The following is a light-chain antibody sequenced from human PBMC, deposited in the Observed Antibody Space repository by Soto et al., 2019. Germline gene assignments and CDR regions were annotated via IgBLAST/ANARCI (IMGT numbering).Light chain of an antibody. J-gene: IGKJ4*01. CDR3: QQYYDSPLT. CDR1: QSVLYSSNNKNY. V-gene: IGKV4-1*01. Sequence: DIVMTQSPDSLAVSLGERATINCKSSQSVLYSSNNKNYVTWYQHKPGQPPKLLISWTSTRESGVPERFSGSGSGTDFTLTISSLQAEDVAVYYCQQYYDSPLTFGGGTKVEIK. CDR2: WTS.